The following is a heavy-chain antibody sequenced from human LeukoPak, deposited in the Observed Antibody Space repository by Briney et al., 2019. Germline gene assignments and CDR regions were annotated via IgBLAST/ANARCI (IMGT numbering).Heavy chain of an antibody. CDR3: TREWWGGNY. CDR2: IRSKAYGGTT. Sequence: GGSLRLSCTASGFTFGDYAMSWVRQAPGKGLEWVGFIRSKAYGGTTEYAASVKGRFTISRDDSKSIAYLQMSSLKTEDTAVYYCTREWWGGNYWGQGTLVTVSS. CDR1: GFTFGDYA. D-gene: IGHD2-15*01. V-gene: IGHV3-49*04. J-gene: IGHJ4*02.